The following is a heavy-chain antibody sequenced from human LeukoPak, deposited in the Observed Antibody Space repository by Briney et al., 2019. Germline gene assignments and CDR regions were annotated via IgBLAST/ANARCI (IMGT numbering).Heavy chain of an antibody. Sequence: PGGSLRLSCAASGFTFSSYGMYWVRQAPGKGLEWVAVISYDGSNKYYADSVKGRFTISRDNSKNTLYLQMNSLRAEDTAVYYCAKEGSSSFYYYYYMDVWGKGTTVTVSS. CDR1: GFTFSSYG. CDR3: AKEGSSSFYYYYYMDV. D-gene: IGHD6-6*01. J-gene: IGHJ6*03. V-gene: IGHV3-30*18. CDR2: ISYDGSNK.